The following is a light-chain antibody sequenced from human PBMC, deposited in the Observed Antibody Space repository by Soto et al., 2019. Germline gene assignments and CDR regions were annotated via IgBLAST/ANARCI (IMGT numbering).Light chain of an antibody. CDR1: QDISTL. Sequence: DIQMTQSPSSVSASIGDTVTITCRASQDISTLLAWYQQKPGKAPKLLIYGASTLESGVPSRFSGRGSGTDFTLTISSLQPEDFATYFCQQDYSFPLTFGGGTKVEIK. V-gene: IGKV1D-12*01. J-gene: IGKJ4*01. CDR3: QQDYSFPLT. CDR2: GAS.